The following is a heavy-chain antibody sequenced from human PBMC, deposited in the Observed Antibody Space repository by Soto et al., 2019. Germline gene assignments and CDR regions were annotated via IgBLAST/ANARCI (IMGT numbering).Heavy chain of an antibody. J-gene: IGHJ4*02. V-gene: IGHV3-21*01. CDR2: ISSSGTYI. Sequence: EVQLVESGGGLVKPGGSLRLSCTVSGFTFSGYSMNWVRQAPGKGLEWVSAISSSGTYIYYADSVKGRFTISRDNAQKSLYLQMNSLRAEDTAIYYCARDLSDQYGDYLGDYWGQGTLVTVSS. D-gene: IGHD4-17*01. CDR1: GFTFSGYS. CDR3: ARDLSDQYGDYLGDY.